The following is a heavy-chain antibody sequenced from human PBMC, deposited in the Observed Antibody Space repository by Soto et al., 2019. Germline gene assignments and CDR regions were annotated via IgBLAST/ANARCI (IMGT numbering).Heavy chain of an antibody. J-gene: IGHJ4*02. D-gene: IGHD2-8*02. CDR1: GASITGSFF. CDR2: FSLSGTT. CDR3: ARGMTPPGAPAWYYFDS. Sequence: QVQLQESGPGLMKPSETLSLTCTVSGASITGSFFWSWIRQPAGKGLEWIGRFSLSGTTNYNPSLRSRVTMSADVSKNQFSLRRTSVTAADTALYYCARGMTPPGAPAWYYFDSWGQGTLVTVSS. V-gene: IGHV4-4*07.